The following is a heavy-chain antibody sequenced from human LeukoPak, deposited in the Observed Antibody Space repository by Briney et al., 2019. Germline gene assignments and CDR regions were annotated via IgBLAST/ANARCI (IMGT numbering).Heavy chain of an antibody. D-gene: IGHD6-19*01. Sequence: GGSLRLSCAASGFTFDDYAMHWVRQAPGKGLEWVSGISWNSGSIGYADSVKGRFTISRDNAKNSLYLQMNSLRAEDTALYYCAREGGSGWYFNWGQGTLVTVSS. CDR3: AREGGSGWYFN. V-gene: IGHV3-9*01. CDR2: ISWNSGSI. J-gene: IGHJ4*02. CDR1: GFTFDDYA.